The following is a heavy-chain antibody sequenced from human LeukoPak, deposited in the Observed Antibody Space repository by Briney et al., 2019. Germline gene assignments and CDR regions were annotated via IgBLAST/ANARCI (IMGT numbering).Heavy chain of an antibody. CDR1: GFTFSSYA. J-gene: IGHJ4*02. Sequence: PGGSLRLSCATSGFTFSSYAMGWVPKAPGKGLGWVAVISYDGSNKFYADSVKGRFTLSRDNSKNTLYLQMNSLRIEDTAVYYCGRGSVGFGELNYWGQGTLVTVSS. V-gene: IGHV3-30-3*01. CDR2: ISYDGSNK. CDR3: GRGSVGFGELNY. D-gene: IGHD3-10*01.